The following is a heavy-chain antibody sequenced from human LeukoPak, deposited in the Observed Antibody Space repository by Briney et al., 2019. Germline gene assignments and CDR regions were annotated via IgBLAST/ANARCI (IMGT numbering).Heavy chain of an antibody. D-gene: IGHD6-25*01. V-gene: IGHV3-23*01. Sequence: GGSLRLSCAASGITLSNYAMSWVRQAPGKGLEWVSAITGSGSSTYYADSVKGRFTISRDNSKDTLYLQMNRLGAEDTALYYCAKGKTAAGTGGHNFDYWGQGTLVTVSS. CDR1: GITLSNYA. J-gene: IGHJ4*02. CDR3: AKGKTAAGTGGHNFDY. CDR2: ITGSGSST.